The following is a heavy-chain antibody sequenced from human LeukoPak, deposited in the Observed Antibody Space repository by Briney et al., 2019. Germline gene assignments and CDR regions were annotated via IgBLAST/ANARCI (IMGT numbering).Heavy chain of an antibody. J-gene: IGHJ3*02. Sequence: GGSLRLSCAASGITVSNNYMTWVRQAPGKGLEWVSVIYNDGSTHYADSVKGRFTISRDNSKNALHLQMNSLRVEDTAVYYCAREGDGYNFRFSAFDIWGQGTMVTVSS. CDR3: AREGDGYNFRFSAFDI. CDR1: GITVSNNY. CDR2: IYNDGST. V-gene: IGHV3-53*01. D-gene: IGHD5-24*01.